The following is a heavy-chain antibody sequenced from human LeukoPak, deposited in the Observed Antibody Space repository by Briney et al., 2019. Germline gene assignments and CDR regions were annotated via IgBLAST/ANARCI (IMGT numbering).Heavy chain of an antibody. V-gene: IGHV3-23*01. J-gene: IGHJ3*01. CDR2: VTGDGETT. D-gene: IGHD6-13*01. Sequence: SGGSLRLSCAASGFTFRRYAMSWVRQAPGKGLEWVSSVTGDGETTFYADSVKGRFSVSRDNSRNTLFLTMNSLRVEDTALYYCAKDYLGQLVMFDVWGQGTMVTVSS. CDR3: AKDYLGQLVMFDV. CDR1: GFTFRRYA.